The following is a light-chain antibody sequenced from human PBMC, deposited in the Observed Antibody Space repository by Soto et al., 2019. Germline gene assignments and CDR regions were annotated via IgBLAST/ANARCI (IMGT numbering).Light chain of an antibody. CDR3: LQDYIYPWT. V-gene: IGKV3-20*01. CDR1: QSVSSTL. J-gene: IGKJ1*01. CDR2: GVS. Sequence: ELVLTQSPVALSLSSGERATLSCRASQSVSSTLLTWYQQKPGQAPRLLIYGVSSRATGIPDRFSGSGSGTDFTLTISRVEPEDFATYFCLQDYIYPWTFGQGTKVEIK.